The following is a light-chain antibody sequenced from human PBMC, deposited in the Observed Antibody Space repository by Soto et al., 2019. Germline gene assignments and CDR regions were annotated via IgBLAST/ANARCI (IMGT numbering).Light chain of an antibody. J-gene: IGLJ2*01. CDR2: DVS. V-gene: IGLV2-14*01. CDR3: SSYTSSSTLVV. Sequence: QSALTQPASVSGSPGQSITISCTGXXXDVGGYNYVSWYQQHPGKAPKLMIYDVSNRPSGVSNRFSGSKSGNTASLTISGLQAEDEADYYCSSYTSSSTLVVFGGGTKLTVL. CDR1: XXDVGGYNY.